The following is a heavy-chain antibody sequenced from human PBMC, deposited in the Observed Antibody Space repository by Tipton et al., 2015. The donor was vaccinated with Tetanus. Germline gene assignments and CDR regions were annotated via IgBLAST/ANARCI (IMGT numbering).Heavy chain of an antibody. D-gene: IGHD3-10*01. V-gene: IGHV3-11*01. CDR1: GFIFSDYY. CDR2: IGPSGTTM. Sequence: SLRLSCAASGFIFSDYYMNWVRQAPGKGLEWIAVIGPSGTTMYYADSVKGRFTISRDNTKNSLYLQLNSLRVEDTAVYFCARKMRGSGSYDYWGQGTPVTVSS. CDR3: ARKMRGSGSYDY. J-gene: IGHJ4*02.